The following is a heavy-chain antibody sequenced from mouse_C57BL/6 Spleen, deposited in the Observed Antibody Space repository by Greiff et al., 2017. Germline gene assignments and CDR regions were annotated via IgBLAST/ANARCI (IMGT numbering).Heavy chain of an antibody. CDR1: GFTFSDFY. CDR2: SRNKANDYTT. V-gene: IGHV7-1*01. CDR3: ARDYYCSSYGWYFDV. Sequence: DVKLVESGGGLVQSGRSLRLSCATSGFTFSDFYMEWVRQAPGKGLEWIAASRNKANDYTTEYSASVKGRFIVSRDTSQSILYLQMNALRAEDTAIYYCARDYYCSSYGWYFDVWGTGTTVTVSS. J-gene: IGHJ1*03. D-gene: IGHD1-1*01.